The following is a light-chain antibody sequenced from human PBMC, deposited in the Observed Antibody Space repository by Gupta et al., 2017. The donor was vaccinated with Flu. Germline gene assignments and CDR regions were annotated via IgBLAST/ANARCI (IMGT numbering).Light chain of an antibody. CDR2: DSY. V-gene: IGLV1-40*01. CDR1: YSNSGAGFD. J-gene: IGLJ2*01. CDR3: QNYDTDRRI. Sequence: GSYSNSGAGFDFHWYQQFPGTTPKILNSDSYNRPSGVPDRFTTSKSGTSASLIITGLQDEDEADYYCQNYDTDRRIFGGGTKLTVL.